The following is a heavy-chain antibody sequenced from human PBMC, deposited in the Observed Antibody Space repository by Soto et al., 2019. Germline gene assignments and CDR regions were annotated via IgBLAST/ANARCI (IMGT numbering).Heavy chain of an antibody. CDR3: ARLAIVVVPAAKDGAFDI. CDR2: IYPGDSDT. Sequence: PGESLKISCKGSGYSFTSYWIAWVRQMPGKGLERMGIIYPGDSDTRYSPSFQGQVTISADKSISTAYLQWSSLKASDTAMYYCARLAIVVVPAAKDGAFDIWGQGTMVTVSS. J-gene: IGHJ3*02. CDR1: GYSFTSYW. D-gene: IGHD2-2*01. V-gene: IGHV5-51*01.